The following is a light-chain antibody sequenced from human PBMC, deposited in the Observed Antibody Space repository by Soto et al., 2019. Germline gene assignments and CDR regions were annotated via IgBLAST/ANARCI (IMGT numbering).Light chain of an antibody. V-gene: IGLV1-44*01. CDR1: SSNIGSKT. Sequence: QSVVTQPPSASGTIGQRVTLSCSGSSSNIGSKTVNWYQQVPGTAPKLPIYNNDQRPSGVPDRFSGSKSGTSASLAISGLQSDDEADYYCAAWDNGLDAWVFGGGTKLTVL. CDR2: NND. CDR3: AAWDNGLDAWV. J-gene: IGLJ3*02.